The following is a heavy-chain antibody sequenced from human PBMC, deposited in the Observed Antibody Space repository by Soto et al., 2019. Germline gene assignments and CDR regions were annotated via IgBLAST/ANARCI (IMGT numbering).Heavy chain of an antibody. J-gene: IGHJ6*02. CDR2: ISAYNGNT. D-gene: IGHD2-2*03. CDR1: GYTFTSYG. CDR3: ARVGIVVVPANYGMDV. Sequence: ASVKVSCKASGYTFTSYGISWVRQAPGQGLEWMGWISAYNGNTNYAQKLQGRVTMTTDTSTSTAYMELRSLRSDNTAVYYCARVGIVVVPANYGMDVWGQGTTVTVSS. V-gene: IGHV1-18*04.